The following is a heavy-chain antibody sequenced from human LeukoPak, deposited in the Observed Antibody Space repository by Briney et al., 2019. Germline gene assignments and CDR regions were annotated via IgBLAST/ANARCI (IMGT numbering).Heavy chain of an antibody. Sequence: GASVKVSCKASGYTFTSYDIDWVRQATGQGLEWMGWMNPNSGNTGYAQKFQGRVTMTRNTSISTAYMELSSLRSEDTAVYYCAREARGYCSSTSCYSRNAFDIWGQGTMVTVSS. CDR3: AREARGYCSSTSCYSRNAFDI. CDR1: GYTFTSYD. D-gene: IGHD2-2*02. J-gene: IGHJ3*02. CDR2: MNPNSGNT. V-gene: IGHV1-8*01.